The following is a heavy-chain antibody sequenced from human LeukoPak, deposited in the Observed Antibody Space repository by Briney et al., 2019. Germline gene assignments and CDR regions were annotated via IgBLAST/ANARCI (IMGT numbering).Heavy chain of an antibody. CDR2: IYTSGNT. Sequence: SSETLSLTCTVSGGSISSYHWSWIRQPAGKGLEWVGRIYTSGNTNYNPSLKSRVTISVDASKNQFSLNLISVTAADTAVYYCARGTYYDILTGYFNWFDPWGQGTLVTVSS. CDR1: GGSISSYH. V-gene: IGHV4-4*07. CDR3: ARGTYYDILTGYFNWFDP. J-gene: IGHJ5*02. D-gene: IGHD3-9*01.